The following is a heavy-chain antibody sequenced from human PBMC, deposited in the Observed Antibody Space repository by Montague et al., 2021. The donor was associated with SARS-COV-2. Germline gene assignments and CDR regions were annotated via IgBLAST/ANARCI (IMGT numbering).Heavy chain of an antibody. D-gene: IGHD3-9*01. CDR1: GFSLSTSGVG. J-gene: IGHJ2*01. CDR2: IYWDDDK. CDR3: AHKTGLRYFDWLFKTNPAGGYFDR. Sequence: PALVKPTQTLTLTCTFSGFSLSTSGVGVGWIRPPPGKALEWLALIYWDDDKRYSPSLKSRLTITKDTSKNQVVLTMTNMDPVDTATYYCAHKTGLRYFDWLFKTNPAGGYFDRWGRGTLGTVSS. V-gene: IGHV2-5*02.